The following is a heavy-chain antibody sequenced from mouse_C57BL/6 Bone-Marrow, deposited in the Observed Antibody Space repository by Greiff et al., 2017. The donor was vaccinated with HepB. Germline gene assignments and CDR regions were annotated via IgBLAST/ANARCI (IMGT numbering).Heavy chain of an antibody. CDR3: ARWKVLRYPFAY. CDR2: IYPRSGNT. CDR1: GYTFTSYG. V-gene: IGHV1-81*01. J-gene: IGHJ3*01. D-gene: IGHD1-1*01. Sequence: VKLQESGAELARPGASVKLSCKASGYTFTSYGISWVKQRTGQGLEWIGEIYPRSGNTYYNEKFKGKATLTADKSSSTAYMELRSRTSGDSAVYFCARWKVLRYPFAYWGQGTLVTVSA.